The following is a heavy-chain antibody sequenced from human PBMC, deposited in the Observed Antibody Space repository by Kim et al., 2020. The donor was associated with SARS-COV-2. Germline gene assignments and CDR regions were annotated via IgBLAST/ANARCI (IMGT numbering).Heavy chain of an antibody. CDR3: ARDAVTTFYWFDP. V-gene: IGHV4-38-2*02. D-gene: IGHD4-17*01. J-gene: IGHJ5*02. Sequence: SETLSLTCTVSGYSISSGYYWGWIRQPPGKGLEWIGTIYHSGSTYYNPSLESRVTMSVDTSKNQFSLQLTSVTAADTAVYYCARDAVTTFYWFDPWGQGTLVTVSS. CDR1: GYSISSGYY. CDR2: IYHSGST.